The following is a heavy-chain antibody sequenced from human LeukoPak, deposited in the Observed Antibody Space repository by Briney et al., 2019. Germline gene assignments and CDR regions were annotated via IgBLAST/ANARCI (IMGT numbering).Heavy chain of an antibody. Sequence: TGGSLRLSCTASGLTFSNYATTWVRQAPGKGLEWVSSITGSGRGTYYADSVKGRSSVSRDNSQNTVFLHMNSLRADDTALYYCSKDPNGDYVGAFDMWGPGTMVTVSS. D-gene: IGHD4-17*01. CDR1: GLTFSNYA. CDR3: SKDPNGDYVGAFDM. CDR2: ITGSGRGT. J-gene: IGHJ3*02. V-gene: IGHV3-23*01.